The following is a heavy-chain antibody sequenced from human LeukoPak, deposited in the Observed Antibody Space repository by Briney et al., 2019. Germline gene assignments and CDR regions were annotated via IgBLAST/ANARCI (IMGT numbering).Heavy chain of an antibody. J-gene: IGHJ4*02. CDR3: ARDAPMVRDLWDY. CDR2: IRSKANSYAT. V-gene: IGHV3-73*01. CDR1: GFTFSGSA. D-gene: IGHD3-10*01. Sequence: QRWGSLRLSCAASGFTFSGSAMHWVRQASGKGLEWVGRIRSKANSYATAYAASVKGRFTISRDDSKNTAYLQMNSLKTEDTAVYYCARDAPMVRDLWDYWGQGTLVTVSS.